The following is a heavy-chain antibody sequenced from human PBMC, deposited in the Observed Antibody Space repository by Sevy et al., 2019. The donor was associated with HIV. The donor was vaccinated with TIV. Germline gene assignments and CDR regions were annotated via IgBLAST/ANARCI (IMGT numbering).Heavy chain of an antibody. Sequence: GGSLRLSCAVSGFTFTSYAMNWVRQAPGKGLEWVSGVSGSGGSPYYADSVKGRFSISRDNSRNTLYLQINTLRAEDTAVYYCVKDVAYDNTYLDYWGQGTLVNVSS. J-gene: IGHJ4*02. CDR3: VKDVAYDNTYLDY. CDR2: VSGSGGSP. CDR1: GFTFTSYA. V-gene: IGHV3-23*01. D-gene: IGHD3-22*01.